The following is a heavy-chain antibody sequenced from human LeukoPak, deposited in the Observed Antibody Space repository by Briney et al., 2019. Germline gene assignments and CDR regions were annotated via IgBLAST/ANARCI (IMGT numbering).Heavy chain of an antibody. CDR2: MRQDGSEK. Sequence: PGGSLRLSCATSGFTFSSYEMNWVRQARGKGLEWVVNMRQDGSEKYYVDSVKGRFTIYRDNAKNSLYLQMNSLRAEDTAVYYCARNGAPVVTAITPYYYYMDVWGKGTTVTVSS. V-gene: IGHV3-7*01. J-gene: IGHJ6*03. CDR1: GFTFSSYE. D-gene: IGHD2-21*02. CDR3: ARNGAPVVTAITPYYYYMDV.